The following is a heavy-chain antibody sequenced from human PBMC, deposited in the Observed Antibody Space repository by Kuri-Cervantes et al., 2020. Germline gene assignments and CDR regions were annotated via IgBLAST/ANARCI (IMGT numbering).Heavy chain of an antibody. CDR3: ARGRVVGATLDY. D-gene: IGHD1-26*01. CDR1: GFTFSNAC. CDR2: ISYDGSNK. Sequence: LPCAASGFTFSNACMSWVRPAPGKGLEWGAVISYDGSNKYYADSVKGRFTISRDNAKNSLYLKMNSLRAEDTAVYYRARGRVVGATLDYWGQGTLVTVSS. J-gene: IGHJ4*02. V-gene: IGHV3-30-3*01.